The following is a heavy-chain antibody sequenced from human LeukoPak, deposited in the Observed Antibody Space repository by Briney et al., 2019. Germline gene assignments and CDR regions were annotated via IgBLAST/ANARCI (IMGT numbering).Heavy chain of an antibody. CDR2: INPDSGGT. Sequence: GASVKVSCKASGYTFTGHFMHWVRQAPGQGLEWMGWINPDSGGTNYAQKFQGRVTMSRDTSISTAYMGLRRLRSDDTAVYYCARGEGELSLYEYWGQGTLVTVSS. J-gene: IGHJ4*02. D-gene: IGHD3-16*02. CDR3: ARGEGELSLYEY. CDR1: GYTFTGHF. V-gene: IGHV1-2*02.